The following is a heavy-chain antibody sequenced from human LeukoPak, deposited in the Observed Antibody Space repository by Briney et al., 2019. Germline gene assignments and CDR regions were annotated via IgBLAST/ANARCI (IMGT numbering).Heavy chain of an antibody. Sequence: SETLSLTCTVSGGSISSYYWSWIRQPAGKGLEWIGRIYTSGSTNYNPSLKSRVTMSVDTSKNQFSLKLSSVTAADTAVYYCARNYDFWSGYPDYFDYCGQGTLVTVSS. V-gene: IGHV4-4*07. CDR2: IYTSGST. J-gene: IGHJ4*02. CDR3: ARNYDFWSGYPDYFDY. CDR1: GGSISSYY. D-gene: IGHD3-3*01.